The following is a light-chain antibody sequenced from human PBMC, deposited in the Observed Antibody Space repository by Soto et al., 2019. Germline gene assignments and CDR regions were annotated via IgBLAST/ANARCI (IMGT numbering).Light chain of an antibody. Sequence: DIVMTQSPLSPPVTPGEPASISCRSSQSLLHSNGYNYLDWYLQKPGQSPQLLIYLGSNRASGVPDRFSGSGSGTDFALKISRVEAEDVGLYYCMQALQAPLTFGQGTKVDIK. CDR1: QSLLHSNGYNY. CDR3: MQALQAPLT. CDR2: LGS. J-gene: IGKJ1*01. V-gene: IGKV2-28*01.